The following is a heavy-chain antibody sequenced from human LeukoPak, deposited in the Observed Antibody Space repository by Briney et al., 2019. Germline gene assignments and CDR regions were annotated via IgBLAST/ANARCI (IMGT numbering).Heavy chain of an antibody. CDR2: INHSGST. V-gene: IGHV4-34*01. D-gene: IGHD3-22*01. Sequence: PSETLSLTCAVYGVSFSGYYWSWIRQPPGKGLEWVGEINHSGSTNYNPSLKSRVAISVDTSKKQFSLKLSSVTAADTAVYYCVTYYFDSSGPKKNYWGQGTLVTVSS. J-gene: IGHJ4*02. CDR3: VTYYFDSSGPKKNY. CDR1: GVSFSGYY.